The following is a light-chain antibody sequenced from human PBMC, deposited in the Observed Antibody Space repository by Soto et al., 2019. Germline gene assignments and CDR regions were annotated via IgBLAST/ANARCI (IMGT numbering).Light chain of an antibody. J-gene: IGLJ2*01. Sequence: QSVLTQPASVSGSPGQSITISCTGTSSDVGGYNYVSWYQQHLGKAPKLMIYEVSNRPSGVSNRFSGSKSGNTASLTISGLQAEDEADYYCSSYTSSSTLVFGGGTKLT. CDR2: EVS. V-gene: IGLV2-14*01. CDR1: SSDVGGYNY. CDR3: SSYTSSSTLV.